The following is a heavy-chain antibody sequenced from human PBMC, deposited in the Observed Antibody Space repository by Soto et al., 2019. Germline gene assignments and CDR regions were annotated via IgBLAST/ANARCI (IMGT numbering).Heavy chain of an antibody. Sequence: GGSLRLSCAASGFIFTNYAMSWVRQAPGKGLEWVSGITGSGGSTYNADSVKGRLTISRDNSKQTLYLQMNSLRAEDTAVYYCAKARGRSPTELLCVYWGQGTLVTVSS. CDR3: AKARGRSPTELLCVY. CDR1: GFIFTNYA. J-gene: IGHJ4*02. D-gene: IGHD3-10*01. CDR2: ITGSGGST. V-gene: IGHV3-23*01.